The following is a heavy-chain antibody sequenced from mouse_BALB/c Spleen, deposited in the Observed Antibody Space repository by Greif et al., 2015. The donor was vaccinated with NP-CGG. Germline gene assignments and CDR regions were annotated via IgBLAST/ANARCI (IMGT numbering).Heavy chain of an antibody. D-gene: IGHD4-1*01. J-gene: IGHJ1*01. V-gene: IGHV1S29*02. CDR3: ARGSNWDWYFDV. CDR1: GYTFTDYN. CDR2: IYPYNGGT. Sequence: EVQLQQSGPELVKPGASVKISCKASGYTFTDYNMHWVKQSHVKSLEWIGYIYPYNGGTGYNQKFKSKATLTVDNSSSTAYMELRSLTSEDSAVYYCARGSNWDWYFDVWGAGTTVTVSS.